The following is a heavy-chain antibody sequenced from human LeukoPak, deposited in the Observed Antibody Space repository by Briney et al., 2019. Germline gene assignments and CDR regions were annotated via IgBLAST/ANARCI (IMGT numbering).Heavy chain of an antibody. CDR1: GYSISSGYY. CDR3: VRGPMRGWFDP. V-gene: IGHV4-38-2*02. J-gene: IGHJ5*02. Sequence: SSETLSLTCTVSGYSISSGYYWGWIRQPPGKGLEWIGSIYHSGSTYYNPSLKSRVTISVDTSKKQFSLKLTSVTAADTAVYYCVRGPMRGWFDPWGQGTLVTVSS. CDR2: IYHSGST.